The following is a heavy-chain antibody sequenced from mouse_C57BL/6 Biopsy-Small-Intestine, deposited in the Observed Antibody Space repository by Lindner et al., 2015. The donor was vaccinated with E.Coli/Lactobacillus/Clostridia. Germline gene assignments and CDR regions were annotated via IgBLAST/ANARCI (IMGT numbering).Heavy chain of an antibody. J-gene: IGHJ4*01. V-gene: IGHV1-4*01. D-gene: IGHD2-2*01. CDR2: INTGNGNT. Sequence: SVKVSCKASGYSFNKYAMHWVRQAPGQRPEWMGWINTGNGNTKYSQNLHDRVTITWDTSASIGYMELSSLRFEDTGVYYCARVKFAGYDPFDYWGQGTLVTVSS. CDR1: GYSFNKYA. CDR3: ARVKFAGYDPFDY.